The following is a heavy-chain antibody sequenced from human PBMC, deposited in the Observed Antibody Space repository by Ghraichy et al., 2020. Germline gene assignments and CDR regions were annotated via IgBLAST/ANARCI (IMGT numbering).Heavy chain of an antibody. J-gene: IGHJ6*02. Sequence: GGSLRLSCAASGFTFDDYAMHWVRQAPGKGLEWVSGISWNSGSIGYADSVKGRFTISRDNAKNSLYLQMNSLRAEDTALYYCARGNDYRYNYYYYGMDVWGQGTTVTVSS. CDR1: GFTFDDYA. V-gene: IGHV3-9*01. CDR2: ISWNSGSI. CDR3: ARGNDYRYNYYYYGMDV. D-gene: IGHD4-11*01.